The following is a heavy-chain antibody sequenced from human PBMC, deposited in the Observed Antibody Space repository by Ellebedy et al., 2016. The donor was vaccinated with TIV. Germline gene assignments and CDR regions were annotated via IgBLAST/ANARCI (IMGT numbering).Heavy chain of an antibody. CDR3: ARVQYQLLYYFDF. J-gene: IGHJ4*02. Sequence: SETLSLTCSVSGDSIRSSSYFWGWIRQPPGKGLEWIGSVYYSGSTYYNPSLRSRVTVSVDTSKNQFSLRLYSVTAADTAVYYCARVQYQLLYYFDFWGQGTLVTVSS. D-gene: IGHD2-2*01. CDR2: VYYSGST. V-gene: IGHV4-39*07. CDR1: GDSIRSSSYF.